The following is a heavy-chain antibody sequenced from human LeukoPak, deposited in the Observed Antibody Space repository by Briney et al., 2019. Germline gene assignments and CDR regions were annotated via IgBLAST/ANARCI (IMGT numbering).Heavy chain of an antibody. J-gene: IGHJ6*04. CDR2: MNPNTGDT. V-gene: IGHV1-8*01. Sequence: ASVKVSCKTSGYTFTTYDINGVRQATGQGLEWMGWMNPNTGDTGYAQKFQGRVTLTRNTSISTAYMELSSLRSEDTAVYYCARDPYYGSGRYRYGMDVWGKGTTVTISS. CDR1: GYTFTTYD. D-gene: IGHD3-10*01. CDR3: ARDPYYGSGRYRYGMDV.